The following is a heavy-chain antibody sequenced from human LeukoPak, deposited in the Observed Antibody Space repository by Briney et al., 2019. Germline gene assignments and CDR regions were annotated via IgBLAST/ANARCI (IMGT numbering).Heavy chain of an antibody. CDR2: IYYSGNT. Sequence: SETLSLTCTVSGDSISSYYWSWIRQPSGKGLEWIGYIYYSGNTNYNPSLKSRVTISVDTSKNQFSLKVSSVTAADTAVYYCARGRGYNYPFDCWGQGTLVTVSS. V-gene: IGHV4-59*01. CDR3: ARGRGYNYPFDC. J-gene: IGHJ4*02. D-gene: IGHD5-18*01. CDR1: GDSISSYY.